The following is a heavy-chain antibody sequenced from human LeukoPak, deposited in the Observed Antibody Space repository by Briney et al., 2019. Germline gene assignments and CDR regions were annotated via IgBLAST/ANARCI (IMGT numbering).Heavy chain of an antibody. Sequence: PSETLSLTCTVSGGSISSYYWSWIRQPPGKGLEWIGYIYYSGSTNYNPSLKSRVTISVDTSKSQFSLKLSSVTAADTAVYYCARGSRGSYIWFDPWGQGTLVTVSS. CDR2: IYYSGST. V-gene: IGHV4-59*01. J-gene: IGHJ5*02. CDR1: GGSISSYY. D-gene: IGHD1-26*01. CDR3: ARGSRGSYIWFDP.